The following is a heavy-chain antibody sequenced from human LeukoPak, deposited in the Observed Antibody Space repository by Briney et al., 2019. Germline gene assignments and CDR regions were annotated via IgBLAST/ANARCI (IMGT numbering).Heavy chain of an antibody. CDR1: GGTFSSYA. D-gene: IGHD3-22*01. J-gene: IGHJ4*02. CDR2: ISGSGGST. Sequence: ASVKVSCKASGGTFSSYAMSWVRQAPGKGLEWVSAISGSGGSTYYADSVKGRFTISRDNSKNTLYLQMDSLRAEDTAVYYCARDWYYYDSSGYYHGLFDYWGQGTLVTVSS. V-gene: IGHV3-23*01. CDR3: ARDWYYYDSSGYYHGLFDY.